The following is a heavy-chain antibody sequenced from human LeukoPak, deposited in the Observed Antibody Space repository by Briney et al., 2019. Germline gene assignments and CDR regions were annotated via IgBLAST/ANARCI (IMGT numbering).Heavy chain of an antibody. J-gene: IGHJ4*02. Sequence: GGSLRLSCAASGFTFSSYAMHWVRQAPGKRLEGVAVISYDGSNKYYAVSVKGRFTISRDNSKNTLYLQMNSLRAEDTAVYYCARDYYPSIAAAGTAFDYWGQGTLVTVSS. CDR3: ARDYYPSIAAAGTAFDY. CDR1: GFTFSSYA. V-gene: IGHV3-30-3*01. D-gene: IGHD6-13*01. CDR2: ISYDGSNK.